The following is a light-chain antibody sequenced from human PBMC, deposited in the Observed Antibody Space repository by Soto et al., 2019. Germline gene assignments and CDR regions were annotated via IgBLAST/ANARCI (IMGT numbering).Light chain of an antibody. V-gene: IGLV2-8*01. J-gene: IGLJ2*01. CDR2: EVS. CDR3: SSFAGNNNLV. Sequence: QSLLTQPPSASGSPGQSVTISCTGTSSDVGGYNYVSWYQQHPGKAPKLMISEVSKRPSGVPDRFSGSKSGNTASLTVSGLQAEDEADYYCSSFAGNNNLVFGGGTKVTVL. CDR1: SSDVGGYNY.